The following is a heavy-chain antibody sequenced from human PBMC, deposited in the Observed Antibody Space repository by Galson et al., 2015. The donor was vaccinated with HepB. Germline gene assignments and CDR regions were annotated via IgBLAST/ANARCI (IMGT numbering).Heavy chain of an antibody. CDR1: GDSVSSDTAA. CDR3: ARVSKGLGYCTTTTCNAFNS. D-gene: IGHD2-8*01. V-gene: IGHV6-1*01. Sequence: CAISGDSVSSDTAAWNWIRQSPSRGLEWLGRTFYRSKWYNEYAVSVKSRITISPDTPKNQLPLQLNSVTPEDTAVYYCARVSKGLGYCTTTTCNAFNSWGQGTLVTVSS. CDR2: TFYRSKWYN. J-gene: IGHJ4*02.